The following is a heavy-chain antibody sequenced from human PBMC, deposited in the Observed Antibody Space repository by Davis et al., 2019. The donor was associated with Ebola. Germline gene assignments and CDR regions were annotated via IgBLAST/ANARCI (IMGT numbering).Heavy chain of an antibody. CDR3: ARGPVLRRGLVYV. CDR1: GGSFSGYY. Sequence: MPSETLSLTCAVYGGSFSGYYWSWIRQPPGKGLEWIGEINHSGSTNYNPSLKSRVTISLDTSKNQFSLKLSSVTAADTAVYYCARGPVLRRGLVYVWGQGTTVTVSS. D-gene: IGHD3/OR15-3a*01. V-gene: IGHV4-34*01. CDR2: INHSGST. J-gene: IGHJ6*02.